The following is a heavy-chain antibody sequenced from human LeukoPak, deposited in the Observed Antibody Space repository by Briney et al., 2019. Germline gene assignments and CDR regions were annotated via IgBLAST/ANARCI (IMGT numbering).Heavy chain of an antibody. V-gene: IGHV4-39*07. CDR2: VGHSGSA. CDR1: GVSISSSNSY. Sequence: PSETLSLTCTVSGVSISSSNSYWGWIRQPPGKGLEWIGDVGHSGSADYNPSLKSRVTVSADPSKTQFSLKLTSVTAADTAVYYCATRGDYSDTSGNSYDALDIWGQGTMVTVSS. D-gene: IGHD3-22*01. J-gene: IGHJ3*02. CDR3: ATRGDYSDTSGNSYDALDI.